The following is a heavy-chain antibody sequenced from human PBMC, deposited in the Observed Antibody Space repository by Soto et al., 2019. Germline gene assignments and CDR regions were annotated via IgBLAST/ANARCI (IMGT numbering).Heavy chain of an antibody. Sequence: PSETLSLTCAVYGGSFSGYYWSWIRQPPGKGLEWIGEINHSGSTNYNPSLKSRVTISVDTSKNQFSLKLSSVTAADTAVYYCARVDSSSVVSNWFDPWGQGPLVTVSS. V-gene: IGHV4-34*01. CDR2: INHSGST. J-gene: IGHJ5*02. D-gene: IGHD6-6*01. CDR1: GGSFSGYY. CDR3: ARVDSSSVVSNWFDP.